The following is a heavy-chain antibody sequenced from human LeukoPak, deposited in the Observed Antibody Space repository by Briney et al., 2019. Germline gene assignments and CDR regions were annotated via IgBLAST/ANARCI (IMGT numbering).Heavy chain of an antibody. CDR3: ARDRYCIGGICYSGRFDP. J-gene: IGHJ5*02. V-gene: IGHV4-61*08. Sequence: SSETLSLTCTVSGGSISSGGYYWSWIRQHPGKGLEWIGYIYYSGSTNYNPSLKSRVSISIDTSKNQFSLKLSSVTAADTAVYYCARDRYCIGGICYSGRFDPWGRGTLVTVSS. D-gene: IGHD2-15*01. CDR2: IYYSGST. CDR1: GGSISSGGYY.